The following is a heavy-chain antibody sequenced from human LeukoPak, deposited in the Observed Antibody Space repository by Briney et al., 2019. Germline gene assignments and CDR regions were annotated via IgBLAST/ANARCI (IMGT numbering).Heavy chain of an antibody. CDR2: ISGSGGNT. CDR1: GFTFSSYE. CDR3: ATYRRVLLPFES. Sequence: GGSLRLSCAASGFTFSSYEMNWVRQAPGKGLEWVSAISGSGGNTYYADSVKGRFTISRDNSKNTLYLQMNSLRAEDTAIYYCATYRRVLLPFESWGQGTLVTVSS. V-gene: IGHV3-23*01. D-gene: IGHD2-8*02. J-gene: IGHJ4*02.